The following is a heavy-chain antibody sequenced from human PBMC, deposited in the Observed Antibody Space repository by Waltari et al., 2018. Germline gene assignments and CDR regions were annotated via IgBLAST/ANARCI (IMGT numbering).Heavy chain of an antibody. D-gene: IGHD1-26*01. V-gene: IGHV4-59*01. J-gene: IGHJ6*03. Sequence: QVQLQESGPGLVKPSETLSLTCTVSGGSTSTYYWSWVRQSPGKGREWIGYIHYSGSSVYNPALRRRVAISRDTPNTQFSLRLRSVTAADAAIYYCARADTSTSYFYYYMDVWGKGTTVTVSS. CDR3: ARADTSTSYFYYYMDV. CDR1: GGSTSTYY. CDR2: IHYSGSS.